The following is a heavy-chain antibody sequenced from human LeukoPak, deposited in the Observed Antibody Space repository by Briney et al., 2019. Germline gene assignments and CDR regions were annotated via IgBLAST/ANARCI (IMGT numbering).Heavy chain of an antibody. D-gene: IGHD2-2*01. CDR3: ARRGYCTSTTCYRLFDY. CDR2: IYPGDSDT. CDR1: GYSFTSYW. V-gene: IGHV5-51*01. J-gene: IGHJ4*02. Sequence: GESLKLSYKGSGYSFTSYWIGWVRQMPGKGLEWMGIIYPGDSDTRYSPSFQGQVTISADNSITTAYLQWRSLKASDTAMYYCARRGYCTSTTCYRLFDYWGQGTLVTVCS.